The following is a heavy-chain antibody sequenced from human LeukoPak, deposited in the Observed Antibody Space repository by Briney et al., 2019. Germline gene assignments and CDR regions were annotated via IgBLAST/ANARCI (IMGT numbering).Heavy chain of an antibody. CDR1: GFKFDDYA. CDR2: VSWDSRSV. V-gene: IGHV3-9*01. D-gene: IGHD1-14*01. J-gene: IGHJ5*01. CDR3: AKGASHGIHYWFDP. Sequence: TGGSLRLSCEASGFKFDDYAMHWVRQAPGKGPEWVSGVSWDSRSVAYADSVRGRFTISRDNAKNSLYLQMNSLTTEDTAFYPCAKGASHGIHYWFDPWGQGTLVTVST.